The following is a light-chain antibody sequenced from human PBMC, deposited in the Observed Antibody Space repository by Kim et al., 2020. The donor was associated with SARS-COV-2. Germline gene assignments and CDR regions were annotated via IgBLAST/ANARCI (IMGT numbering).Light chain of an antibody. J-gene: IGLJ3*02. CDR3: LLYYAGAQV. V-gene: IGLV7-43*01. CDR2: STS. Sequence: PGGTVTLTCASSAGAVTSAYSTNWFQQKPGQAPRALIYSTSKKHSWTPARFSGSLLGGKAALTLSGVQSEDEAQYFCLLYYAGAQVFGGGTQLTVL. CDR1: AGAVTSAYS.